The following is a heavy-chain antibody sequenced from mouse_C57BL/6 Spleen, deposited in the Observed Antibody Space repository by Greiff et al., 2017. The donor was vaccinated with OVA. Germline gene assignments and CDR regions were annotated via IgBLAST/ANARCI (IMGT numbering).Heavy chain of an antibody. Sequence: EVQLVESGEGLVKPGGSLKLSCAASGFTFSSYAMSWVRQTPEKRLEWVAYISSGGDYIYYADTVKGRFTISRDNARNTLYLQMSSLKSEDTAMYYCTRGGTITTAVYAMDYWGQGTSVTVSS. CDR3: TRGGTITTAVYAMDY. D-gene: IGHD1-1*01. V-gene: IGHV5-9-1*02. CDR1: GFTFSSYA. CDR2: ISSGGDYI. J-gene: IGHJ4*01.